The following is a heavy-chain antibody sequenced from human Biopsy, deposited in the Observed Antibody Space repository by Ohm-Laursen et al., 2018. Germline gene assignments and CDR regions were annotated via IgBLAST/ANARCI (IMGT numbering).Heavy chain of an antibody. V-gene: IGHV4-59*07. CDR3: VRGRSPATY. J-gene: IGHJ4*02. CDR1: GGSLNFYY. CDR2: MYYSGST. D-gene: IGHD3-16*01. Sequence: SDTLSLTCTVSGGSLNFYYWSWIRQPPGKGLEWIGYMYYSGSTKYSPSLKNRVTVSFDTSRNQFFLKLTSMTPADTAVYYCVRGRSPATYWGQGALVIVSS.